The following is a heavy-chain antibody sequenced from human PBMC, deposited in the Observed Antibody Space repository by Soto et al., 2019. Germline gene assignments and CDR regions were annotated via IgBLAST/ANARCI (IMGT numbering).Heavy chain of an antibody. D-gene: IGHD1-1*01. Sequence: GESLKISCNGSENSFTNYWIAWVRQMPGKGLEWMGIIYPGDSNTRYSPSFQGQVTISADKSISTAYLQWSSLKASDTAMYYCATLEATTNYFYFGMDVWGQGTTVPSP. V-gene: IGHV5-51*01. CDR1: ENSFTNYW. CDR3: ATLEATTNYFYFGMDV. CDR2: IYPGDSNT. J-gene: IGHJ6*02.